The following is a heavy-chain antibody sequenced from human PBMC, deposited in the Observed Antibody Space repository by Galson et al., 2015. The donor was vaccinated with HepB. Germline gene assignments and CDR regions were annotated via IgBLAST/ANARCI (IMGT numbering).Heavy chain of an antibody. V-gene: IGHV4-39*01. D-gene: IGHD2-15*01. CDR2: IYYSGST. J-gene: IGHJ4*02. CDR1: GGSISSSSYY. CDR3: GYCSGGSCLPSY. Sequence: SETLSLTCTVSGGSISSSSYYWGWIRQPPGKGLEWIESIYYSGSTYYNPSLKSRVTISVDTSKNQFSLKLSSVTAADTAVYYAGYCSGGSCLPSYWGQGTLVTVSS.